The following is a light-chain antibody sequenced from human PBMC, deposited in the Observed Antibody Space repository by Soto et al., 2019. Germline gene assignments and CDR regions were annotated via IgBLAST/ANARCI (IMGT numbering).Light chain of an antibody. CDR2: GDN. J-gene: IGLJ1*01. CDR1: SSNIGSNA. V-gene: IGLV1-44*01. Sequence: QSVPTQPPSASGTPGQRVTISCSGSSSNIGSNAVKWYQQLPGTAPKLLIYGDNQRPSGVAARFSGSNNATSAALAISWVQSEDEADDYCASWDDSLHGKVFGTGTKLTVL. CDR3: ASWDDSLHGKV.